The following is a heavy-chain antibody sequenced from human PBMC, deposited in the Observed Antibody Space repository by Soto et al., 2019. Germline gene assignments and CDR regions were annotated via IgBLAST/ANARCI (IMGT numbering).Heavy chain of an antibody. Sequence: QLQLQESGSGLVKPSQTLSLTCAVSGGSISSGGYSWSWIRQPPGKGLEWIGYIYHSGSTYYNPSLKSRVTISVDRSKNQFSLKLSSVTAADTAVYYCARSHLPQFNYYGMDVWGQGTTVTVSS. CDR3: ARSHLPQFNYYGMDV. CDR2: IYHSGST. J-gene: IGHJ6*02. V-gene: IGHV4-30-2*01. CDR1: GGSISSGGYS.